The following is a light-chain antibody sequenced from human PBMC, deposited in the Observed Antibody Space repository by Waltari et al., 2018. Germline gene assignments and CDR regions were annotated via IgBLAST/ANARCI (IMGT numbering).Light chain of an antibody. Sequence: EIVMTQSPAPLSVSTGASATLSCRASQSVSSNLPWYQQTPGQAPRLLISGGSTRATGIPARFSGSGAGTEFTLIISSLQSEDVAVYYCQQYSYWPPWTFGQGTKVEIK. CDR1: QSVSSN. V-gene: IGKV3-15*01. CDR2: GGS. J-gene: IGKJ1*01. CDR3: QQYSYWPPWT.